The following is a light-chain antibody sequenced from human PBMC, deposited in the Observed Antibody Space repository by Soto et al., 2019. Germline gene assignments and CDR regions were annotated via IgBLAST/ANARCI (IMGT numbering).Light chain of an antibody. V-gene: IGLV2-14*01. J-gene: IGLJ1*01. CDR3: SSYTSTSTYV. CDR1: SSDVGGHNY. Sequence: QSALTQPASVSGSPGQSITISCTGTSSDVGGHNYVSWYQQHPGKAPKLMIYEVSNRPSGVSNRFSGSKSGNTASLTISGLQPEDEADYYCSSYTSTSTYVFGTGTKVIV. CDR2: EVS.